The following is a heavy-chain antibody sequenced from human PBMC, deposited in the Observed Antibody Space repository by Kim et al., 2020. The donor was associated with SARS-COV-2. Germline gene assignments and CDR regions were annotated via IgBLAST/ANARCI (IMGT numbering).Heavy chain of an antibody. V-gene: IGHV3-66*01. D-gene: IGHD3-9*01. CDR2: IFSDGRT. J-gene: IGHJ2*01. CDR3: ARAGYYSSGHYF. Sequence: GGSLRLSCAPSGFSVRNTYLSWVRQAPGKGLEWVSLIFSDGRTFYADSVKGRFTVSKDNSKDTLYLQMNSLGAEDTAVYFCARAGYYSSGHYF. CDR1: GFSVRNTY.